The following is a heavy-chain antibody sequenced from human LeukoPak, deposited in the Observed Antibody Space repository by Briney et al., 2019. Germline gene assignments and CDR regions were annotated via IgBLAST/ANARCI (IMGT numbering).Heavy chain of an antibody. CDR1: GFTFSSYG. CDR3: AKESRSSGWYVFDY. Sequence: PGRSLRLSCAASGFTFSSYGMHWVRQAPGKGLEGVAVISYDGSNKYYADSVKGRFTVSRDNSKNTLYLQMNSLRAEDTAVYYCAKESRSSGWYVFDYWGQGTLVIVSS. J-gene: IGHJ4*02. D-gene: IGHD6-19*01. V-gene: IGHV3-30*18. CDR2: ISYDGSNK.